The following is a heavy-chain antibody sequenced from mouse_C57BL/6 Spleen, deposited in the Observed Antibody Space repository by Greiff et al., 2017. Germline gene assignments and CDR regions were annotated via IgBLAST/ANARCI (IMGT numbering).Heavy chain of an antibody. CDR1: GYTFTSYW. V-gene: IGHV1-69*01. CDR3: ARVGNYEGFDY. J-gene: IGHJ2*01. CDR2: IDPSDSYT. Sequence: QVQLQQPGAELVMPGASVKLSCKASGYTFTSYWMHWVKQRPGQGLEWIGEIDPSDSYTNYNQKFKGKSTLTVDKSSSTAYMQLSSLTSEDSAVYYCARVGNYEGFDYWGQGTTLTVSS. D-gene: IGHD2-1*01.